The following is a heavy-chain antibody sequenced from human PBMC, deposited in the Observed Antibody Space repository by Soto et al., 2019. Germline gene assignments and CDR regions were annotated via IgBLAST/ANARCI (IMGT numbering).Heavy chain of an antibody. CDR2: ISYYGSNK. Sequence: GGSLRLSCAASGFTFSSYGMHWVRQAPGKGLEWVAVISYYGSNKYYADSVKGRFTISRDNSKNTLYLQMNSLRAEDTAVYYCAKDERRVVVAAKELGGMDVWGQGTKVTVS. CDR1: GFTFSSYG. J-gene: IGHJ6*02. D-gene: IGHD2-15*01. V-gene: IGHV3-30*18. CDR3: AKDERRVVVAAKELGGMDV.